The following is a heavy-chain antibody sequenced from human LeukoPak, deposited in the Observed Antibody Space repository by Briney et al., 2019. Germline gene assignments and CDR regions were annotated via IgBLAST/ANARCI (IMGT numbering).Heavy chain of an antibody. CDR1: GYSFTSYW. Sequence: GESLKISCKGSGYSFTSYWIGWVRQMPGKGLEWMGIIYPGDSDTRYSPSFQGQVTISADKSISTAYLQWSSLKASDTAVYYCARLSGVYYYDSSGYPGFFDYWGQGTLVTVSS. CDR3: ARLSGVYYYDSSGYPGFFDY. J-gene: IGHJ4*02. CDR2: IYPGDSDT. V-gene: IGHV5-51*01. D-gene: IGHD3-22*01.